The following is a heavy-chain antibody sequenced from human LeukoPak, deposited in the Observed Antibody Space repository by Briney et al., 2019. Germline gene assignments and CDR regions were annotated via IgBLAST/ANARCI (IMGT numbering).Heavy chain of an antibody. J-gene: IGHJ4*02. CDR3: AREYGDYPDTWVY. Sequence: ASVKVSCKASGYIFTSYGISWGRQAPGQGLEWMGWSSTYNGDTNYAQKLQGRVAMTTDTSTSTAYMELRSLRSDDTAVYYYAREYGDYPDTWVYWGQGTLVTVSS. CDR2: SSTYNGDT. V-gene: IGHV1-18*01. D-gene: IGHD4-17*01. CDR1: GYIFTSYG.